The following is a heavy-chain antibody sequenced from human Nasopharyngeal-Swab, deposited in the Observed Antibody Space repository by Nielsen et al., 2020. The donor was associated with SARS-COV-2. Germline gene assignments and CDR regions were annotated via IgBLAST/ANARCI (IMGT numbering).Heavy chain of an antibody. Sequence: SLKISCAASGFTFDDYAMHWVRQAPGKGLEWVSGISWNSGSIGYADSVKGRFTISRDNAKNSLYLQMNSLRAEDTALYYCAKDIGPGTTLRYGMDVWGQGTTVTVSS. CDR2: ISWNSGSI. CDR3: AKDIGPGTTLRYGMDV. D-gene: IGHD1-7*01. CDR1: GFTFDDYA. J-gene: IGHJ6*02. V-gene: IGHV3-9*01.